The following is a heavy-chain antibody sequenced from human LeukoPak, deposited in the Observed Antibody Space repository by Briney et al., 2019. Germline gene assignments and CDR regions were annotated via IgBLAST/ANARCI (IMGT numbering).Heavy chain of an antibody. J-gene: IGHJ3*02. CDR3: ARKRMDDGAFDI. V-gene: IGHV4-59*01. CDR2: IYYSGST. CDR1: GGSISSYY. Sequence: SETLSLTCTVSGGSISSYYWSWIRQPPGKGLEWIGYIYYSGSTNYNPSLKSRVTLSVDTSKNQFSLKLSSVTAADTAVYYCARKRMDDGAFDIWGQGTMVTVSS. D-gene: IGHD3-3*01.